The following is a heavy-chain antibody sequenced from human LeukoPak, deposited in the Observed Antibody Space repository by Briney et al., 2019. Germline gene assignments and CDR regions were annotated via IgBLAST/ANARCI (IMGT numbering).Heavy chain of an antibody. CDR2: IYGGGST. D-gene: IGHD1-26*01. CDR1: GFTVSSNY. V-gene: IGHV3-66*01. J-gene: IGHJ4*02. Sequence: GGSLRLSCAASGFTVSSNYMSWVRQAPGKGLEWVSVIYGGGSTHYADSVKGRFTISRDNSKNTLYLQMNSLRAEDTAVYYCARAVVGATTHFDYWGQGTLVTVSS. CDR3: ARAVVGATTHFDY.